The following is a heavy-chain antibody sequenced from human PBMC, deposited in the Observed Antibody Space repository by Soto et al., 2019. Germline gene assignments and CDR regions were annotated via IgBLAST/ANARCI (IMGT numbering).Heavy chain of an antibody. CDR2: ILVDGRT. CDR1: GFTFSSYV. J-gene: IGHJ3*02. D-gene: IGHD2-8*02. CDR3: AKATATGGGAFDI. Sequence: PGGSLRLSCSASGFTFSSYVMYWVRQAPGKGLEWVSTILVDGRTFYVDSVKGRFTISRDSSQNTVYLQMNSLTAGDTALYYCAKATATGGGAFDICGQGTMVTVSS. V-gene: IGHV3-23*01.